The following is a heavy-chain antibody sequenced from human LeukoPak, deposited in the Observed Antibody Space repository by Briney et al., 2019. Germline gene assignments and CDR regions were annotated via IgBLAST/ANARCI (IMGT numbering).Heavy chain of an antibody. V-gene: IGHV3-23*01. CDR2: ISGSGGST. CDR3: AKDPGIAVAGTEDDAFDI. J-gene: IGHJ3*02. Sequence: AGGSLRLSCAASGFTFSSHAMRWVRQAPGKGLEWVSAISGSGGSTYYADSVKGRFTISRDNYKNTLYLQMNSLRAEDTAVYYCAKDPGIAVAGTEDDAFDIWGQGTMVTVSS. CDR1: GFTFSSHA. D-gene: IGHD6-19*01.